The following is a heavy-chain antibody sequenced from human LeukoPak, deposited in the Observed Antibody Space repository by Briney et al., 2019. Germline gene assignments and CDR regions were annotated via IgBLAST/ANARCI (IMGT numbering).Heavy chain of an antibody. D-gene: IGHD5-12*01. CDR2: INPNSGGT. CDR3: ARDRQTRGYSAYDSSVVNAFDI. V-gene: IGHV1-2*02. J-gene: IGHJ3*02. Sequence: ASVKVSCKASGYTFTGYYMHWVRQAPGQGLEWMGWINPNSGGTNYAQKFQGRVTMTRDTSISTAYMELSRLRSDDTAVYYCARDRQTRGYSAYDSSVVNAFDIWGQGTMVIVSS. CDR1: GYTFTGYY.